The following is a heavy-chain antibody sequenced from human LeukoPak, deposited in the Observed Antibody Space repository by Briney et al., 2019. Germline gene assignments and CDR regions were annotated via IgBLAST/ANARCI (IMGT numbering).Heavy chain of an antibody. Sequence: SETLSLTCAVYGGSFSGYYWSWLRQPPGKGLEWIGEINHSGSTNYNPSLKSRVTISVDTSKNQFSLKLSSVTAAETAVYSCARGRTRKYCYGSGSYQTLDYWGQGTLVTVSS. D-gene: IGHD3-10*01. CDR1: GGSFSGYY. CDR3: ARGRTRKYCYGSGSYQTLDY. V-gene: IGHV4-34*01. CDR2: INHSGST. J-gene: IGHJ4*02.